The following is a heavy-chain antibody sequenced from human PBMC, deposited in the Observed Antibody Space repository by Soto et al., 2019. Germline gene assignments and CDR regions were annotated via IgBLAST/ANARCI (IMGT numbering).Heavy chain of an antibody. CDR3: ARDSDPGIAVAGPLGY. CDR2: ISYDGSNK. J-gene: IGHJ4*02. CDR1: GFTFSSYA. Sequence: PGGSLRLSCAASGFTFSSYAIQWVRQAPGKGLEWVAVISYDGSNKYYADSVKGRFTISRDTSKNTLYLQMNSLRAEDTAVYYCARDSDPGIAVAGPLGYWGQGTLVTVSS. V-gene: IGHV3-30*04. D-gene: IGHD6-19*01.